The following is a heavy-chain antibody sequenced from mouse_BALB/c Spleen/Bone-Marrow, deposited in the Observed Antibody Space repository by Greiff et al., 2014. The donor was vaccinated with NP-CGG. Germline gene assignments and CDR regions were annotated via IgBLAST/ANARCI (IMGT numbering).Heavy chain of an antibody. Sequence: SGSELVRPGASVKLSCKASGYTFTSYWMHWVKQRPGQGLEWIGNIYPGSGSTNYDEKFKSKATLTVDTSSSTAYMQLSSLTSEDSAVYYCTRRRGNYYYFDYWGQGTTLTVSS. CDR1: GYTFTSYW. CDR3: TRRRGNYYYFDY. D-gene: IGHD2-1*01. CDR2: IYPGSGST. J-gene: IGHJ2*01. V-gene: IGHV1S22*01.